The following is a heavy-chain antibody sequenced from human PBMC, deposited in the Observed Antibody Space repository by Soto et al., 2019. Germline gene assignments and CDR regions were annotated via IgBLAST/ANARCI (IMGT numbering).Heavy chain of an antibody. CDR3: VRNDWYRLDP. CDR1: GGSITSNW. V-gene: IGHV4-4*02. J-gene: IGHJ5*02. Sequence: PSETLSLTCAVSGGSITSNWWSWVRQPPGKGLEWIGEIYHNGRFNYNPSLRSRLTISIDKSKNQLSLKLTSVTAADTAVHYCVRNDWYRLDPWGPGTLVTVSS. D-gene: IGHD3-9*01. CDR2: IYHNGRF.